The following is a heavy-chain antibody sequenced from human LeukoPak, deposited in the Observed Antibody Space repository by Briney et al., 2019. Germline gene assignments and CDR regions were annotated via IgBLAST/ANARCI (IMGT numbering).Heavy chain of an antibody. D-gene: IGHD6-13*01. Sequence: CPGGSLRLSCAASGFTFDDYGMSWVRQAPGKGLEWVSGINWNGGSTGYADSVKGRFTISRDNAKNSLYLQMNSLRAEDTALYYCARCSSSWYYYYYYMDVWGKGTTVTVSS. V-gene: IGHV3-20*04. CDR1: GFTFDDYG. CDR2: INWNGGST. CDR3: ARCSSSWYYYYYYMDV. J-gene: IGHJ6*03.